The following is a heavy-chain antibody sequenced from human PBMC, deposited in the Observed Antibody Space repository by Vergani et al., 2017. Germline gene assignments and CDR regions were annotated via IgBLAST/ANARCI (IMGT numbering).Heavy chain of an antibody. CDR1: GSSISSYY. CDR2: IYYSGST. CDR3: ARGGKRYDFWSGSDNWFDP. V-gene: IGHV4-59*01. D-gene: IGHD3-3*01. J-gene: IGHJ5*02. Sequence: QVQLQESGPGLVKPSETLSLTCTVSGSSISSYYWSWIRQPPGKGLEWIGYIYYSGSTNYNPSLKSRVTISVDTSKNQFSLKLSSVTAADTAVYYCARGGKRYDFWSGSDNWFDPWGQGTLVTVSS.